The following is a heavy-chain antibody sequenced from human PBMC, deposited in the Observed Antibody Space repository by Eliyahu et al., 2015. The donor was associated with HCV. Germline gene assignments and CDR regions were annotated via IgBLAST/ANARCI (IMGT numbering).Heavy chain of an antibody. CDR1: GFSFNNYA. CDR3: ARDRHILLWFGEAGGYYMDV. J-gene: IGHJ6*03. V-gene: IGHV3-30-3*01. Sequence: QVQLVESGGGVVQPGRSLRLSCVASGFSFNNYAMHWVRQAPGQGLGWGAGISYEGSNKYYADSVKGRFTVSRDYSKNTLYLQMNSLRPEDTAVYYCARDRHILLWFGEAGGYYMDVWGKGATVTVSS. CDR2: ISYEGSNK. D-gene: IGHD3-10*01.